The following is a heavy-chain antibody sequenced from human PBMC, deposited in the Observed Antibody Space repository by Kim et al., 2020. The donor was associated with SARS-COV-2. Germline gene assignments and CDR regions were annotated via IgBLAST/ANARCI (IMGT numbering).Heavy chain of an antibody. V-gene: IGHV5-10-1*01. Sequence: YSPSFQGHVTIPADKSISTAYLQWSSLKASDTAMYYCARQEQLAFDAFDIWGQGTMVTVSS. D-gene: IGHD6-13*01. J-gene: IGHJ3*02. CDR3: ARQEQLAFDAFDI.